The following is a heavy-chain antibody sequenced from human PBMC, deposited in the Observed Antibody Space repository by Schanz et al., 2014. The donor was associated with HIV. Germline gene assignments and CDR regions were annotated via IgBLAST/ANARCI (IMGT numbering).Heavy chain of an antibody. J-gene: IGHJ4*02. CDR3: TTGDAWERGGY. V-gene: IGHV3-15*01. CDR1: GFTLSNAW. CDR2: IKGRIDGGTA. D-gene: IGHD1-26*01. Sequence: DVQLVESGGGLGKPGGSLRLSCAVSGFTLSNAWMSLVLQAPGKGLEWIGRIKGRIDGGTADYAAPVKGRFTVARDDSKNSLYLHMNRLNSEDTAVYYGTTGDAWERGGYWGQGTLVTVSS.